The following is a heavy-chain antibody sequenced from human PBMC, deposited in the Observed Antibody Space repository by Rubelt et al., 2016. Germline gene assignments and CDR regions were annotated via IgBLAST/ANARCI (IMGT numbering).Heavy chain of an antibody. Sequence: KASGYTFTGYYMHWVRQAPGQGLEWMGWINPNSGGTNYAQKFQGRVTMTRDTSISTAYMELSRLRSDDTAVYYCARDFGGVTMVRGADYYYYGMDVWGQGTTVTVSS. D-gene: IGHD3-10*01. CDR1: GYTFTGYY. CDR3: ARDFGGVTMVRGADYYYYGMDV. J-gene: IGHJ6*02. CDR2: INPNSGGT. V-gene: IGHV1-2*02.